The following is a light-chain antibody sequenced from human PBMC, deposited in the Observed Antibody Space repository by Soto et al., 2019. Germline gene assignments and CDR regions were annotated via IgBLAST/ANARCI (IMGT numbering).Light chain of an antibody. CDR3: QQYTSYLYT. J-gene: IGKJ2*01. Sequence: DIPMTQSPSTLSASVGDRVTITCRASQSISSWLAWYQQKPGKAPKLLIYKASSLESGVPSRFSGSGSGTEFTLTISRLQPDDFATYHCQQYTSYLYTFGQGTKLEIK. CDR2: KAS. V-gene: IGKV1-5*03. CDR1: QSISSW.